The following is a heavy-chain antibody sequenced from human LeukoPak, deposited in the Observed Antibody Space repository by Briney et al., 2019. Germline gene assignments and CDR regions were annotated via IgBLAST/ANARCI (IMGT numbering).Heavy chain of an antibody. D-gene: IGHD5-18*01. Sequence: GGSLRLSCAASGFTFSSYWMHWVRQAPGKGLVWVSRINTDGSSTSYADSVKGRFTISRDNAKNTLYLQMNSLRAEDTAVYYCAREKTDTAVYFDYWGQGTLVTVSS. CDR1: GFTFSSYW. V-gene: IGHV3-74*01. J-gene: IGHJ4*02. CDR2: INTDGSST. CDR3: AREKTDTAVYFDY.